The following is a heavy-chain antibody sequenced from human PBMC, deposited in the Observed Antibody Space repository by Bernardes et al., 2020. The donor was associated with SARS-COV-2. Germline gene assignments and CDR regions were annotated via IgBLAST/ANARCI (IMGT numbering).Heavy chain of an antibody. Sequence: ASVKVSCKASGYTFTSYGISWVRQAPGQGLEWMGWISASNDNTNYAQKLQGRVTMTTDTSTSTAYMELRSLRSDDTAVYYCARDDRYYGSGSYDHHFYYNYGMDVWGQGTTVTVSS. V-gene: IGHV1-18*04. D-gene: IGHD3-10*01. CDR1: GYTFTSYG. J-gene: IGHJ6*02. CDR3: ARDDRYYGSGSYDHHFYYNYGMDV. CDR2: ISASNDNT.